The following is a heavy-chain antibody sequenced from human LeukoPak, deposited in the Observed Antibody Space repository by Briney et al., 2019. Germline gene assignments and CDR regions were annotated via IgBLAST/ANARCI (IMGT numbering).Heavy chain of an antibody. CDR1: GFTFSSYA. D-gene: IGHD1-26*01. V-gene: IGHV3-30*04. CDR3: AKGVGDPMGATTHLDY. Sequence: PGGSLRLSCAASGFTFSSYAMHWVRQAPGKGLEWVAVISYDGSNKYYADSVKGRFTISRDNSKNTLYLQMNSLRAEDTAVYFCAKGVGDPMGATTHLDYWGQGILVTVSS. J-gene: IGHJ4*02. CDR2: ISYDGSNK.